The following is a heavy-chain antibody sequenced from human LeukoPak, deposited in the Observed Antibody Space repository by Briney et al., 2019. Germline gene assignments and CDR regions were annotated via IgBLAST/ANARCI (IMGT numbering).Heavy chain of an antibody. Sequence: GGSLRLSCAASGFTFSHFWMSWVRQAPGKGLEWVSAISGSGGSTYYADSVKGRFTIYRDNSKNTLYLQMNSLRAEDTAVYYCANHHYYDSSGYYPHWYFDLWGRGTLVTVSS. J-gene: IGHJ2*01. CDR3: ANHHYYDSSGYYPHWYFDL. CDR1: GFTFSHFW. V-gene: IGHV3-23*01. D-gene: IGHD3-22*01. CDR2: ISGSGGST.